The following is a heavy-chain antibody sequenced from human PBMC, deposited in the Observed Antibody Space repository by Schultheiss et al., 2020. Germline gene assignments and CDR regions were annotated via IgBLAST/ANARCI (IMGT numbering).Heavy chain of an antibody. Sequence: GGSLRLSCAASGFTFSSTPMTWVRQAPGKGLEWVSYISSSGSTIYYADSVKGRFTISRHNSKNTLYLQMNSLRAEDTAVYYCARDNVVVTAPFDYWGQGTLVTVSS. CDR3: ARDNVVVTAPFDY. J-gene: IGHJ4*02. CDR2: ISSSGSTI. V-gene: IGHV3-48*01. D-gene: IGHD2-21*02. CDR1: GFTFSSTP.